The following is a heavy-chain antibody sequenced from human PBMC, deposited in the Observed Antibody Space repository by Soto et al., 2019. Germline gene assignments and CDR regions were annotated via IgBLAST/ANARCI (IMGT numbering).Heavy chain of an antibody. CDR2: IYHTGNT. J-gene: IGHJ5*02. D-gene: IGHD3-22*01. V-gene: IGHV4-30-2*03. CDR1: GGSISSGGYS. Sequence: ASETLSLTCAVSGGSISSGGYSWSWIRQPPGKGLEWIGSIYHTGNTYYNPSLRSRVTISVDTSKNQFSLKLTSVTAADTAVYYCAREYDDSSDYTTNWFDPWGQGTLVTGSS. CDR3: AREYDDSSDYTTNWFDP.